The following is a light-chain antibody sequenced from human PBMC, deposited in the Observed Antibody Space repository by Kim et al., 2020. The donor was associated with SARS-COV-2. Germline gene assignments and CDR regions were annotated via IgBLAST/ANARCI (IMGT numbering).Light chain of an antibody. J-gene: IGLJ3*02. Sequence: QSVLTQPPSASGTPGQTVALSCSGSSSNIGSNSVDWYQQFPGTAPKLLIYSNNERPSGVPDRFSGSKSGTSASLAISGLQSEDEADYYCAAWDDTLTGRVFGGGTKLTVL. CDR2: SNN. CDR1: SSNIGSNS. CDR3: AAWDDTLTGRV. V-gene: IGLV1-44*01.